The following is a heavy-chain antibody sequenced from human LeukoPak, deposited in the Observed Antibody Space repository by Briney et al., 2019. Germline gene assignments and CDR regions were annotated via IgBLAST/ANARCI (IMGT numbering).Heavy chain of an antibody. J-gene: IGHJ4*02. Sequence: PGGSLRFSCAASGFAFSKYAMSWVRQAPGKGLEWVSAISGSGGSKYYADSVKGRFTISRDNSKNTLYVQMNSLRAEDTATYYCAKGTTYYDILTGYGYPYYFDYWGQGTLVTVSS. CDR1: GFAFSKYA. CDR2: ISGSGGSK. D-gene: IGHD3-9*01. V-gene: IGHV3-23*01. CDR3: AKGTTYYDILTGYGYPYYFDY.